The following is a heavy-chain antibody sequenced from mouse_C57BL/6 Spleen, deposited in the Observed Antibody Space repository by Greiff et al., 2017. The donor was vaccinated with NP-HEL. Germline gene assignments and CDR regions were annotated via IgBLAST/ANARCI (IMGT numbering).Heavy chain of an antibody. CDR2: ISSGSSTI. CDR3: ARPGDHTRNYFDY. Sequence: EVMLVESGGGLVKPGGSLKLSCAASGFTFSDYGMHWVRQAPEKGLEWVAYISSGSSTIYYADTVKGRFTISRDNAKNTLFLQMTSLRSEDTAMYYCARPGDHTRNYFDYWGQGTTLTVSS. V-gene: IGHV5-17*01. CDR1: GFTFSDYG. D-gene: IGHD3-3*01. J-gene: IGHJ2*01.